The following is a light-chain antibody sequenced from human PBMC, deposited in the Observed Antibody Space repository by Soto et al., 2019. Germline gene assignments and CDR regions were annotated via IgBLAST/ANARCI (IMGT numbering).Light chain of an antibody. V-gene: IGLV2-23*02. CDR3: CSYAGSDTVL. CDR1: SSDVGNYNL. CDR2: EVT. Sequence: QAVVTQPASVSGSPGQAITIYCTGTSSDVGNYNLVSWYQQHPGKAPKLMIYEVTKRPSGVSNRVSGSKSGNTASLTISGLQAEDEADYYCCSYAGSDTVLFGGGTKLTVL. J-gene: IGLJ2*01.